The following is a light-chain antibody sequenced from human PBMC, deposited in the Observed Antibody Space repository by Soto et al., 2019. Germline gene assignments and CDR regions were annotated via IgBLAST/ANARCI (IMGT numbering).Light chain of an antibody. CDR2: DVT. Sequence: QSALTQPRSVSGSPGQSVTISCTGTSSDVGDYIYVSWYQQHPGKAPKVMIYDVTKRPSGVPDRFSGSKSGNTASLTISGLQAEDEADYYRCSYAGSLYVFGTGTTLTVL. CDR3: CSYAGSLYV. V-gene: IGLV2-11*01. CDR1: SSDVGDYIY. J-gene: IGLJ1*01.